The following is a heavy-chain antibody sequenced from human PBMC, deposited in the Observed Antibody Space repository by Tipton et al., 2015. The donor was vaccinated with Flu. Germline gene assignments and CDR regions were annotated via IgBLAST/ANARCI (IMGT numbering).Heavy chain of an antibody. V-gene: IGHV4-61*02. D-gene: IGHD3-9*01. CDR3: ARHDTTFDY. J-gene: IGHJ4*02. Sequence: TLSLTCTVSGGSISSPSYYWSWIRQPAEKGLEWIGRIHTSGSTKYNPPLKSRVTISLDTSKNQFSLNLSSVTAADTAVYYCARHDTTFDYWGQGTLVTVSS. CDR1: GGSISSPSYY. CDR2: IHTSGST.